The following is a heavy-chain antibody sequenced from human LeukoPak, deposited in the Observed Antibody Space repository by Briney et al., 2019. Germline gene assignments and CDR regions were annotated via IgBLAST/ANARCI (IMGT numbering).Heavy chain of an antibody. CDR2: IYTSGST. V-gene: IGHV4-4*07. Sequence: SETLSLTCTVSGGSISSYYWSWIRQPAGKGLEWIGRIYTSGSTNYSPSLKSRVTMSVDTSKNQFSLKLSSVTAADTAVYYCARDCSSTSCYTGGVDYWGQGTLVTVSS. D-gene: IGHD2-2*02. J-gene: IGHJ4*02. CDR3: ARDCSSTSCYTGGVDY. CDR1: GGSISSYY.